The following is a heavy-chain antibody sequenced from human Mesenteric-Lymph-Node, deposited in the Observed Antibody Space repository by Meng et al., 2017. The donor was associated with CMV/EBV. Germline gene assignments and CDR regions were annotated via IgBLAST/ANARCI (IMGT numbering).Heavy chain of an antibody. D-gene: IGHD3-9*01. J-gene: IGHJ5*02. CDR1: FTSPY. Sequence: FTSPYIPWIRQAPGQGPAWMGMINPSGGATTYAQKFQGRVTMTRVTSTSTVYMELNSLRSEDTAVYYCARGRHYDILSGRGDWFDPWGEGTLVTVSS. V-gene: IGHV1-46*01. CDR3: ARGRHYDILSGRGDWFDP. CDR2: INPSGGAT.